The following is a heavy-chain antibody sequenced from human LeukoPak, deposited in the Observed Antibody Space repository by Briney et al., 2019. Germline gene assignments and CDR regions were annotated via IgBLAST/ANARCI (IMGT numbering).Heavy chain of an antibody. V-gene: IGHV4-61*02. J-gene: IGHJ6*03. Sequence: PSQTLCLTCTVSGGSMCSDDNYWSWIRQPAGKGLEWIGRVYTSGSTNYNPSLRSRVTISVDTSKNQFSLKLSSVTAADTAVYYCARDFRETQRRSMRRYYYYYMDVWGKGTTVTVSS. D-gene: IGHD5-24*01. CDR3: ARDFRETQRRSMRRYYYYYMDV. CDR2: VYTSGST. CDR1: GGSMCSDDNY.